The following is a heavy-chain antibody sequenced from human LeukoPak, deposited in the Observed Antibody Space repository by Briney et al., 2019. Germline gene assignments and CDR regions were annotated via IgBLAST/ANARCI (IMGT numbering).Heavy chain of an antibody. CDR3: ARDHRPGYEGYYFDY. CDR1: GGSISFYY. J-gene: IGHJ4*02. D-gene: IGHD3-16*01. Sequence: SETLSLTCTVSGGSISFYYWSWIRQPAGKGLEWIGRIYTSGSTTYNPSLKSRVTMSVDTSKNQFSLKLSSVTAADTAVYFCARDHRPGYEGYYFDYWGQGTLVTVSS. V-gene: IGHV4-4*07. CDR2: IYTSGST.